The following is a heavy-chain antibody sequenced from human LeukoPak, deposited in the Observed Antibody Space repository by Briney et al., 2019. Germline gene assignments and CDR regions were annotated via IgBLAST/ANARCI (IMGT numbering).Heavy chain of an antibody. V-gene: IGHV4-38-2*02. D-gene: IGHD2-21*02. CDR1: GYSISSGYY. Sequence: SETLSLTCTVSGYSISSGYYWGWIRQPPGKGLKGIGGIYHSGSTYFNPSLKSRVTMSVDTSKNQLSLRLSSVTAADTAVYYCARGRDCGGDCYLSGYFDYWGQGTLVTVSS. J-gene: IGHJ4*02. CDR2: IYHSGST. CDR3: ARGRDCGGDCYLSGYFDY.